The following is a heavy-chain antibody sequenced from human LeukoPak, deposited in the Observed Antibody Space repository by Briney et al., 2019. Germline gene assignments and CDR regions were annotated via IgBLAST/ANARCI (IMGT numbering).Heavy chain of an antibody. CDR2: FSPSGGGT. CDR3: ARWDYDYGFDP. V-gene: IGHV3-23*01. CDR1: GFTFSNYA. Sequence: GGSLRLSCAASGFTFSNYAMSWVRQAPGKGLEWVSAFSPSGGGTYYADSVKGRFTISRDNSKNTLYLQMNSLRAEDTAVYYCARWDYDYGFDPWGQGTLVTVSS. D-gene: IGHD3-3*01. J-gene: IGHJ5*02.